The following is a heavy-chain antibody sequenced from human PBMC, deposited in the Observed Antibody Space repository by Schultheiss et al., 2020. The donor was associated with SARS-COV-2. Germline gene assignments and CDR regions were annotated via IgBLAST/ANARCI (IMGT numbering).Heavy chain of an antibody. CDR3: ARQGRWAAAGIDY. J-gene: IGHJ4*02. CDR2: IYYSGIT. CDR1: GGSISSSSYY. D-gene: IGHD6-13*01. V-gene: IGHV4-39*01. Sequence: SETLSLTCTVSGGSISSSSYYWGWIRQPPGKGLEWIGSIYYSGITYNNPSLKSRLTISVDTSKNQFSLKLSSVTAADTAVYYCARQGRWAAAGIDYWGQGTLVTVSS.